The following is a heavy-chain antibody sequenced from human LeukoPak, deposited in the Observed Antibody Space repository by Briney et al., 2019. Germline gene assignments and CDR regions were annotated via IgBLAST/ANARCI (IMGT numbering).Heavy chain of an antibody. J-gene: IGHJ4*02. D-gene: IGHD6-13*01. V-gene: IGHV1-18*01. CDR3: ARGPIGYSSSWRYFDY. CDR1: GYTFASYG. CDR2: LSVYNGNT. Sequence: ASVKVSCKASGYTFASYGISWVRQAPGQGLKGMGWLSVYNGNTNSAQKLQGRVTMTTDTSTSTAYMELRSLRSDDTAVYYCARGPIGYSSSWRYFDYWGQGTLVTVSS.